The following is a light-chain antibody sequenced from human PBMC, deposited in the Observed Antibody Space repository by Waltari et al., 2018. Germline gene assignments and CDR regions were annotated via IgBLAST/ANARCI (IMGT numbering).Light chain of an antibody. Sequence: QSVLTQPPAVSGAAGQRVTISCTGSNSNIGAGFDVHWFQQLPGAAPEPVIYGTTNRPSDGPGRFSRSKSGSSAALGISGLQTEDEADYYCQSYDSSVRAYVFGSGTKVTVL. J-gene: IGLJ1*01. CDR1: NSNIGAGFD. CDR2: GTT. V-gene: IGLV1-40*01. CDR3: QSYDSSVRAYV.